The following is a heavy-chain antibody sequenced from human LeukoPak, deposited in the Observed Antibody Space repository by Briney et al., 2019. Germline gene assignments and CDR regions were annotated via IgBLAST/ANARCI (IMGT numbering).Heavy chain of an antibody. CDR3: ARDDILTGYYPFDY. V-gene: IGHV4-38-2*02. CDR2: IYYSGST. J-gene: IGHJ4*02. CDR1: AYSISSGYY. D-gene: IGHD3-9*01. Sequence: SETLSLTCNVSAYSISSGYYWGWIRQPPGKGLEWIGYIYYSGSTNYNPSLKSRVTISVDTSKNQFSLKLSSVTAADTAVYYCARDDILTGYYPFDYWGQGTLVTVSS.